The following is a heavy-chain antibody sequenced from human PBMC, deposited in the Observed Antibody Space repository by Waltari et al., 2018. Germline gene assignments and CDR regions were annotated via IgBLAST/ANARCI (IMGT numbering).Heavy chain of an antibody. Sequence: QRQLQESGPGLVKPSETLSLTCTVSGGSISSSSYYWGWIRQPPGKGLEWIGSIYYSGSTYYNPSLKSRVTISVDTSKNQFSLKLSSVTAADTAVYYCARGYSSLPFQHWGQGTLVTVSS. J-gene: IGHJ1*01. CDR2: IYYSGST. V-gene: IGHV4-39*01. CDR3: ARGYSSLPFQH. D-gene: IGHD6-13*01. CDR1: GGSISSSSYY.